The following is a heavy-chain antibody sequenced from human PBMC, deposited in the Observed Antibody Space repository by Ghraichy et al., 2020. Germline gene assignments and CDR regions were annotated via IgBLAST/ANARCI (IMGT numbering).Heavy chain of an antibody. J-gene: IGHJ3*02. CDR3: ARGPIISTWYDAFDI. Sequence: SETLSLTCAVYGGSFSGYYWSWMRQPPGKGLEWIGEINHSGGTNYSPSLKSRLTISVDTSKNQFSLKLSSVTAADTAVYYCARGPIISTWYDAFDIWGQGTMVTVSS. D-gene: IGHD6-13*01. V-gene: IGHV4-34*01. CDR1: GGSFSGYY. CDR2: INHSGGT.